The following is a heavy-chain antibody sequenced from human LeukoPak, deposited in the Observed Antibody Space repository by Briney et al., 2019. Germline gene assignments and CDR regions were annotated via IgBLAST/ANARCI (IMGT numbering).Heavy chain of an antibody. CDR2: INHSGST. CDR3: ARGPYCGGDCYSHFDY. J-gene: IGHJ4*02. V-gene: IGHV4-34*01. Sequence: SETLSLTCAVYGGPFSGYYWSWIRQPPGKGLEWIGEINHSGSTNYNPSLKSRVTISVDTSKNQFSLKLSSVTAADTAVYYCARGPYCGGDCYSHFDYWGQGTLVTVSS. CDR1: GGPFSGYY. D-gene: IGHD2-21*01.